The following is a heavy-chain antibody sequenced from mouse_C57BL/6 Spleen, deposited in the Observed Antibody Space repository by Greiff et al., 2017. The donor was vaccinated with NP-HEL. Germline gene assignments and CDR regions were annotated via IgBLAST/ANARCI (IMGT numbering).Heavy chain of an antibody. CDR2: IDPSDSYT. CDR1: GYTFTSYW. D-gene: IGHD3-2*02. CDR3: ARGDSSGSAY. V-gene: IGHV1-50*01. J-gene: IGHJ3*01. Sequence: QVQLQQPGAELVKPGASVKLSCKASGYTFTSYWMQWVKQRPGQGLEWIGEIDPSDSYTNYNQKFKGKATLTVDTSSSTAYMQLSSLTSEDSAVYYCARGDSSGSAYWGQGTLVTVSA.